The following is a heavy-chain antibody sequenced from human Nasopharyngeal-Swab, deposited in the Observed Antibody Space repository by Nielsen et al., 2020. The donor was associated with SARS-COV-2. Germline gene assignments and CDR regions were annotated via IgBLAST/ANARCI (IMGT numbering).Heavy chain of an antibody. D-gene: IGHD2-21*02. Sequence: ETLSLTCTVSGGSIRSTGYFWTWVRQPPGKGLEWVSNIKQDGSEQFYADSVKGRFTISRDNAKNSLYLQMDSLRADDTAVYYCARESVVTGMDDATDIWGQGTMVTVS. J-gene: IGHJ3*02. CDR3: ARESVVTGMDDATDI. V-gene: IGHV3-7*04. CDR2: IKQDGSEQ. CDR1: GGSIRSTG.